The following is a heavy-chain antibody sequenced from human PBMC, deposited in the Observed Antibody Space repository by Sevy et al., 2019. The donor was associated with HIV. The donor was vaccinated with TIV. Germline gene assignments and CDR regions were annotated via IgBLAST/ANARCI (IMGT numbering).Heavy chain of an antibody. CDR3: AKNRPPRGHRLSWHGMVV. V-gene: IGHV3-30*18. CDR1: GFTFGTYD. CDR2: ISSDGSYR. Sequence: GGSLRLSCAASGFTFGTYDMHWVRQAPGKGLEWVAIISSDGSYRYYADSVRGKFSMSRDNSKNTMYLQISGLLIEDTAVYYCAKNRPPRGHRLSWHGMVVWGRGTTVTVSS. D-gene: IGHD3-10*01. J-gene: IGHJ6*02.